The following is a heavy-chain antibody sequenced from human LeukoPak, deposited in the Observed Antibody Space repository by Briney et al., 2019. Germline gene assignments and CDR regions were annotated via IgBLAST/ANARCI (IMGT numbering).Heavy chain of an antibody. CDR2: INHSGST. D-gene: IGHD5-12*01. CDR1: GGSFSGYY. Sequence: PSETLSLTCAVYGGSFSGYYWSWIRQPPGKGLEWIGEINHSGSTNYNPSLKSRVTISVDTSKNQFSLKLSSVTAADTAVYYCAREKGDGYSGYAGAFDPWGQGTLVTVSS. V-gene: IGHV4-34*01. CDR3: AREKGDGYSGYAGAFDP. J-gene: IGHJ5*02.